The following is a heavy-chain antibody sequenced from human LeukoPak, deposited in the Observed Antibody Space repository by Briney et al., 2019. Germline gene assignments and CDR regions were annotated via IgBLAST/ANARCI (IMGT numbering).Heavy chain of an antibody. V-gene: IGHV1-69*05. D-gene: IGHD2-2*01. Sequence: SVKVSCKASGGTFSSYAISWVRQAPGQGLEWMGGIIPIFGTANYAQKFQGRVTITTDESTSTAYMELSSLRSEDTAVYYCARVQLGYCSSTSCRGGWFDPWGQGTLVTVSS. CDR3: ARVQLGYCSSTSCRGGWFDP. J-gene: IGHJ5*02. CDR2: IIPIFGTA. CDR1: GGTFSSYA.